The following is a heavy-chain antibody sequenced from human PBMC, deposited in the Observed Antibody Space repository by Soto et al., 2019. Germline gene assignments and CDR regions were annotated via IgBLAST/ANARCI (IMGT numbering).Heavy chain of an antibody. Sequence: QVQLVQSGAEAKKPGASVKVSCKASGYSITSHYMHWVRQARGQGLEWMGIINPSDGTTKYAQKVQGRLSMTGDTSTSTVSMELRSLRSEDTAVYYCAISYVRSLPIDYWGQGTLVTVSS. J-gene: IGHJ4*02. CDR3: AISYVRSLPIDY. CDR1: GYSITSHY. CDR2: INPSDGTT. D-gene: IGHD3-10*02. V-gene: IGHV1-46*01.